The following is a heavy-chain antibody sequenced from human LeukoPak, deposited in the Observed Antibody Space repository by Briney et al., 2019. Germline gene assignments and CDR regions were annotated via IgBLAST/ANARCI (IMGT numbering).Heavy chain of an antibody. Sequence: GGSLRLSCAASGFPFSSYWMTWVRQAPGKGLEWVANIKQDGSKKSYVDSVKGRFTISRDNAKNSLYLQMNSLKTEDTAVYYCTTRSGGYSYGSYYYYGMDVWGQGTTVTVSS. V-gene: IGHV3-7*03. CDR1: GFPFSSYW. D-gene: IGHD5-18*01. CDR3: TTRSGGYSYGSYYYYGMDV. J-gene: IGHJ6*02. CDR2: IKQDGSKK.